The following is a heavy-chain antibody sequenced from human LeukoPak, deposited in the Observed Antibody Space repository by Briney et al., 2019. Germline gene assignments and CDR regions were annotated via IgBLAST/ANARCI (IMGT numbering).Heavy chain of an antibody. CDR3: VRDRGYSTFDY. V-gene: IGHV3-7*01. J-gene: IGHJ4*02. CDR2: MKEDGGEI. D-gene: IGHD4-23*01. CDR1: AFTFSSYW. Sequence: GGSLRLSCEASAFTFSSYWMSWVRQAPGKGLEWVANMKEDGGEINYVDSVKGRFTISRDNAKNSLFLQKNSLRVEDTAVYYCVRDRGYSTFDYWGQGTLVTVSS.